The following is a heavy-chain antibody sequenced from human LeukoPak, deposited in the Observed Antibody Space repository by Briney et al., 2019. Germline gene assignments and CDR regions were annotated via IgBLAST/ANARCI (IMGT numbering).Heavy chain of an antibody. CDR2: INPIDGNT. CDR3: ARCFWNNYRGGAFDY. V-gene: IGHV1-46*01. Sequence: ASVKVSCKTSGYTFITSYTHWVRQAPGQGLEWVGMINPIDGNTNRPQKFRGRVTITTDESTSTAYMELSSLRSEDTAIYYCARCFWNNYRGGAFDYWGQGTLVTVSS. D-gene: IGHD2-21*01. CDR1: GYTFITSY. J-gene: IGHJ4*02.